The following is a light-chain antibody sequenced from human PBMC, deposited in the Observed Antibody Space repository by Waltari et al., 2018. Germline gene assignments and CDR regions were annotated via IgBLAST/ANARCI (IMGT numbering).Light chain of an antibody. CDR1: QSVSGY. CDR3: QQYNDWLAPT. Sequence: EIVMTQSPATLSVSPGERAILSCRASQSVSGYLAWYQQKPGQAPRLLIYSESTRVTGIPARFSSSGSGTEFTLTISSLQSEDFAVYHCQQYNDWLAPTFGGGTKVEI. V-gene: IGKV3-15*01. J-gene: IGKJ4*01. CDR2: SES.